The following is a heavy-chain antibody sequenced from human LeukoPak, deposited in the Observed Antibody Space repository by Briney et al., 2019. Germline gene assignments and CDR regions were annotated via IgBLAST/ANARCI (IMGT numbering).Heavy chain of an antibody. CDR2: ISAYNGNT. Sequence: ASVKVSCKASGYTFTSYGISWVRQAPGQGLEWMGWISAYNGNTNYAQKLQGRVTMTTDTSTSTAYMELRSLRSDDTAVYYCARVQPSYDFWSDYYGLFDYWGQGTLVTVSS. V-gene: IGHV1-18*01. J-gene: IGHJ4*02. CDR1: GYTFTSYG. CDR3: ARVQPSYDFWSDYYGLFDY. D-gene: IGHD3-3*01.